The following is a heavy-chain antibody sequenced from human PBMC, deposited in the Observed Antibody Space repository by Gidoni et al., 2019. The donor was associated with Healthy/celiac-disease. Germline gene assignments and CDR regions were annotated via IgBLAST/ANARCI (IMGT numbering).Heavy chain of an antibody. Sequence: QVQLVQSGAAVKKPGSSVKVSCKASGGTFSSYALSWVRQAPGQGLEWMGGIIPIFGTANYAQKFQGRVTITADESTSTAYMELSSLRSEDTAVYYCARGDTAMDNYYYYDYGMDVWGQGTTVTVSS. CDR1: GGTFSSYA. CDR3: ARGDTAMDNYYYYDYGMDV. V-gene: IGHV1-69*01. J-gene: IGHJ6*02. CDR2: IIPIFGTA. D-gene: IGHD5-18*01.